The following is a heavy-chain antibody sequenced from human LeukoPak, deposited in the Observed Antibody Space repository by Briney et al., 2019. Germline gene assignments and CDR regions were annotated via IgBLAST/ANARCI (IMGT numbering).Heavy chain of an antibody. J-gene: IGHJ4*02. D-gene: IGHD3-22*01. Sequence: SETLSLTCTVSGGSIRTYYWSWIRQSPEKGLEWIGYIYYSGSTNYNPSLKSRVAISVETSKNQFSLKLSSVTAADTAVYYCARDEAESSGYSHWGQGTLVTVSS. CDR3: ARDEAESSGYSH. CDR2: IYYSGST. CDR1: GGSIRTYY. V-gene: IGHV4-59*12.